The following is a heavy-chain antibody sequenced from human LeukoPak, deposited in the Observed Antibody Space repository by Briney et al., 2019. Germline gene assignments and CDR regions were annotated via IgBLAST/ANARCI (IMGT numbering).Heavy chain of an antibody. V-gene: IGHV5-10-1*01. J-gene: IGHJ4*02. Sequence: GVSLKISCKGSGYSFTSYWISWVRQMPGKGLEWMGRIDPSDSYTNYSPSFQGHVTISADKSISTAYLQWSSLKASDTAMYYCARHEELWPRFDHWGQGTLVTVSS. D-gene: IGHD5-18*01. CDR3: ARHEELWPRFDH. CDR1: GYSFTSYW. CDR2: IDPSDSYT.